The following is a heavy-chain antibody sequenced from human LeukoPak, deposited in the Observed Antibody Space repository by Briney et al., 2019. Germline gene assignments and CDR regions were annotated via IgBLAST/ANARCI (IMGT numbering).Heavy chain of an antibody. V-gene: IGHV1-69*13. Sequence: GASVKVSCKASGGTFSSYAISWVRQAPGQGLEWMGGIIPIFGTANYAQKFQGRVTITADESTSTAYMELSSLRSEDTAVYYCARAGSGAAAGTYWGQGTLVTVSS. J-gene: IGHJ4*02. CDR1: GGTFSSYA. CDR3: ARAGSGAAAGTY. CDR2: IIPIFGTA. D-gene: IGHD6-13*01.